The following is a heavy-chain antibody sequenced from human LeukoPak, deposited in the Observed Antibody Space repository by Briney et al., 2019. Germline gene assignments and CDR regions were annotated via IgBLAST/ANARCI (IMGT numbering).Heavy chain of an antibody. CDR3: ARADYDFWSGYYNWFDP. J-gene: IGHJ5*02. Sequence: SETLSFTCTVSGGSISSYYWSWIRQPPGKGLEWIGYIYYSGSTNYNPSLKSRVTISVDTSKNQFSLKLSSVTAADTAVYYCARADYDFWSGYYNWFDPWGQGTPVTVSS. CDR2: IYYSGST. D-gene: IGHD3-3*01. CDR1: GGSISSYY. V-gene: IGHV4-59*01.